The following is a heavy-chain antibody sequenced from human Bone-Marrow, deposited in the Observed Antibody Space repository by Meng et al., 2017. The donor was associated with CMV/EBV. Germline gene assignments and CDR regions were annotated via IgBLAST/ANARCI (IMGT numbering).Heavy chain of an antibody. J-gene: IGHJ4*02. CDR1: ISRGGDY. Sequence: ISRGGDYWRWIRQHPGKGLEWIGYIYYSGSTYYNPSLKSRVTISVDTSKNQFSLKLSSVTAADTAVYYCARGRGVRGVITRGYYFDYWGQGTLVTVSS. CDR3: ARGRGVRGVITRGYYFDY. CDR2: IYYSGST. V-gene: IGHV4-31*02. D-gene: IGHD3-10*01.